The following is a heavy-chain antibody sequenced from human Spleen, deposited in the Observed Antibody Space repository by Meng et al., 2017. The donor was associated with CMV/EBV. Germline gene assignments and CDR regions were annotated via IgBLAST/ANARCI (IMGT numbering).Heavy chain of an antibody. J-gene: IGHJ3*01. CDR3: ARGEWLLSTNDILIPGVFDV. Sequence: GGSLRLSCAASGFTFSDYYIYWIRQAPGKGLEWVSYITRSGSSTYYADSVKGRFTISRDNAKKSLYLQMNSLKAEDTAVYYCARGEWLLSTNDILIPGVFDVWGQGTLVTVSS. CDR1: GFTFSDYY. CDR2: ITRSGSST. V-gene: IGHV3-11*01. D-gene: IGHD3-3*01.